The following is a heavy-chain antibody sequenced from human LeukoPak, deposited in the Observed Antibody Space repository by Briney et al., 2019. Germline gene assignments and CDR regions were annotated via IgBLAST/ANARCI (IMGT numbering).Heavy chain of an antibody. V-gene: IGHV4-59*01. Sequence: SETLSLTCTVSGDSIISYYWSWIRQPPGKGLEWIGYIYYSGSTNYNPSLKSRVTISVDTSKNQFSLKLSSVTAADTAVYYCARDRGSTYFAVWFDPWGQGTLVTVSS. CDR3: ARDRGSTYFAVWFDP. CDR1: GDSIISYY. J-gene: IGHJ5*02. CDR2: IYYSGST. D-gene: IGHD3-10*01.